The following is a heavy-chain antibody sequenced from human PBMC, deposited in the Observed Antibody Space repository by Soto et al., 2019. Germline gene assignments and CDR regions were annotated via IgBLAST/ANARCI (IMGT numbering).Heavy chain of an antibody. Sequence: QVQLQQWGAGLLTPSETLSLTCAVCGGSFSGYYWSWIRQPPGKGLEWIGEINHSGSTNYNPSLKSRVTISVDTSKNQCSLKLSSVTAADTAVYYCARGRDIVVVPAAIERAFDYWGQGTLVTVSS. CDR2: INHSGST. J-gene: IGHJ4*02. CDR1: GGSFSGYY. D-gene: IGHD2-2*02. V-gene: IGHV4-34*01. CDR3: ARGRDIVVVPAAIERAFDY.